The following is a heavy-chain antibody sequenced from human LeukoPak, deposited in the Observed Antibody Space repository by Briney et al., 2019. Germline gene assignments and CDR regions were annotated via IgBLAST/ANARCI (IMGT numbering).Heavy chain of an antibody. J-gene: IGHJ4*02. CDR3: ARGAYDSSGFPHGY. CDR1: GGSISSYY. D-gene: IGHD3-22*01. V-gene: IGHV4-59*01. CDR2: IYYSGST. Sequence: SETLSLTCTVSGGSISSYYWSWIRQPPGKGLEWIGYIYYSGSTNYNPSLKSRVTISVDTSKNQFSLELSSVTAADTAVYYCARGAYDSSGFPHGYWGQGTLVTVSS.